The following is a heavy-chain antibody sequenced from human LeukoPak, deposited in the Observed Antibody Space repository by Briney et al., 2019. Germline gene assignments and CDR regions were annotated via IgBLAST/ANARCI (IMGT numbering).Heavy chain of an antibody. J-gene: IGHJ5*02. Sequence: SMKVSCKASGGTFSSYAISWVRQAPGQGLEWMGGIIPIFDTANYAQKFQGRVTITTDESTSTAYMELSSLRSEDTAVYYCARGGPELRYFDWLLYPPTSKFDPWGQGTLVTVSS. CDR2: IIPIFDTA. V-gene: IGHV1-69*05. CDR3: ARGGPELRYFDWLLYPPTSKFDP. CDR1: GGTFSSYA. D-gene: IGHD3-9*01.